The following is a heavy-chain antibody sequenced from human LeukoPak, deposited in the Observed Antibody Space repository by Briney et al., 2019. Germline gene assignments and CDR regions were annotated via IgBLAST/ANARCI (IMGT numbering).Heavy chain of an antibody. CDR2: IYYSGST. D-gene: IGHD3-22*01. Sequence: SETLSLTCTVSGASISSDYWSWIRQPPGKGLEWIGYIYYSGSTNYSPSLKSRVTISVDTSKNQFSLKLSSVTAADAAVYYCARSRNDYYDSRIDYWGQGTLVTVSS. J-gene: IGHJ4*02. V-gene: IGHV4-59*08. CDR3: ARSRNDYYDSRIDY. CDR1: GASISSDY.